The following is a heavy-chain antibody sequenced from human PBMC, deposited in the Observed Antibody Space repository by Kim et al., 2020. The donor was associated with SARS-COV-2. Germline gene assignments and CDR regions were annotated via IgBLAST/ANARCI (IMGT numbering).Heavy chain of an antibody. J-gene: IGHJ6*02. Sequence: YYAASVKGRFTISRDNAKNSLYLQMNSLRAEDTAVYYCARKGNYYYGMDVWGQGTTVTVSS. CDR3: ARKGNYYYGMDV. V-gene: IGHV3-48*04.